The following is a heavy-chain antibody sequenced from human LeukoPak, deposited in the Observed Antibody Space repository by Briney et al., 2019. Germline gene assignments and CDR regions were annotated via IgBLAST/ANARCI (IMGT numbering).Heavy chain of an antibody. J-gene: IGHJ4*02. CDR3: ARDEGITGTNLFDY. D-gene: IGHD1-20*01. CDR1: GFTFSNYW. V-gene: IGHV3-7*01. Sequence: PGGSLRLSSAASGFTFSNYWMSWVRQAPGKGLECVANIKQDGSEKNYVESVKGRFTISRDNAKNSLYLQMNSLRAEDTAVYYCARDEGITGTNLFDYWGQGTLVTVSS. CDR2: IKQDGSEK.